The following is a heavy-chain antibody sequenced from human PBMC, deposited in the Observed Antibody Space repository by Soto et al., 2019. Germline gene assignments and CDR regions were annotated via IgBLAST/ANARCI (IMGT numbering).Heavy chain of an antibody. D-gene: IGHD6-19*01. CDR3: ARRVIAVAGYYYFDY. CDR1: GGSISSYY. J-gene: IGHJ4*02. Sequence: SETLSLTCTVSGGSISSYYWSWIRQPPGKGLEWIGYIYYSGSTNYNPSLKSRVTISVDTSKNQFSLKLSSVTAADTAVYYCARRVIAVAGYYYFDYWGQGTLVTVSS. CDR2: IYYSGST. V-gene: IGHV4-59*08.